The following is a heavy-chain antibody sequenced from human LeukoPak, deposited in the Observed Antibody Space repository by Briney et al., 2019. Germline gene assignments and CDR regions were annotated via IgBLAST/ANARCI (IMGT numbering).Heavy chain of an antibody. J-gene: IGHJ4*02. V-gene: IGHV4-59*01. CDR3: ALIAVAAKFVDY. Sequence: SETLSLTCTVSGGSISSYYWSWIRQPPGKGLEWIGYIYYSGSTNYNPSLKSRVTISVDTSKNQFSLKLSSVTAADTAVYYCALIAVAAKFVDYWGQGTLVTVSS. D-gene: IGHD6-19*01. CDR1: GGSISSYY. CDR2: IYYSGST.